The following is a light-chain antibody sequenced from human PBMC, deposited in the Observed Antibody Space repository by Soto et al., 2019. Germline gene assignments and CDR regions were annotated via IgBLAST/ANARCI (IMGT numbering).Light chain of an antibody. J-gene: IGKJ4*01. CDR1: QSVSDY. CDR2: DTS. Sequence: ETLMTQSPATLSVSPGERATLSCRASQSVSDYLAWYQQKPGQAPRLLIYDTSIRATGIPARFSGGGSGTDFTLTISRLEPEDFAVYYCQQFSSYPLTFGGGTKVDIK. V-gene: IGKV3D-15*01. CDR3: QQFSSYPLT.